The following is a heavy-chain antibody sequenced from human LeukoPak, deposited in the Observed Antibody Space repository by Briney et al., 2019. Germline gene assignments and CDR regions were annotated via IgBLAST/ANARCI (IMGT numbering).Heavy chain of an antibody. CDR1: GFTFSSYA. J-gene: IGHJ5*02. V-gene: IGHV3-23*01. D-gene: IGHD3-22*01. Sequence: SGGSLRLFCAASGFTFSSYAMSWVRQAPGKGLEWVSAISGSGGSTYYADSVKGRFTTSRDNSKNTLYLQMNSLRAEDTAVYYCAKDIRDKVVVITWGFDPWGQGTLVTVSS. CDR3: AKDIRDKVVVITWGFDP. CDR2: ISGSGGST.